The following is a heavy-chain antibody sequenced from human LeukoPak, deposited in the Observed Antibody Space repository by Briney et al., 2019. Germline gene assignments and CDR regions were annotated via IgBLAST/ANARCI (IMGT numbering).Heavy chain of an antibody. Sequence: GGSLRLSCIASGFTFSTYAMSWVRQAPGEGLEWVSAITDSGGSTYYADSVKGRFTISRDNSKKTLYLQMNSLRAEDTAVYYCAKDPGRNYYDSSGYYRDYWGQGTLVTVSS. CDR1: GFTFSTYA. J-gene: IGHJ4*02. CDR2: ITDSGGST. D-gene: IGHD3-22*01. CDR3: AKDPGRNYYDSSGYYRDY. V-gene: IGHV3-23*01.